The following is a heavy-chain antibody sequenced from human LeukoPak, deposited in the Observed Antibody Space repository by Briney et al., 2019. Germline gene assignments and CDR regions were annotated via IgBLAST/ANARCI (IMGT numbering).Heavy chain of an antibody. J-gene: IGHJ5*02. CDR1: GGSISSGDYF. CDR2: FYTSGTT. Sequence: SQTLSLTCTVSGGSISSGDYFWSWIRQPAGKGLEWIGRFYTSGTTDYKPTLKSRVTMSVDTSKNLFSLKLTSVAAADTAVYYCARAASRSNTWFDPWGQGALVTVSS. CDR3: ARAASRSNTWFDP. D-gene: IGHD2-15*01. V-gene: IGHV4-61*02.